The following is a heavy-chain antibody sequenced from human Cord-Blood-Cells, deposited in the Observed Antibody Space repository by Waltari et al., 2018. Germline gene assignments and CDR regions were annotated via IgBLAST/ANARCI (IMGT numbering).Heavy chain of an antibody. CDR3: ARGLNDAFDI. J-gene: IGHJ3*02. Sequence: QVQLQQWGAGLLKPSETLSLTCAVYGGSFSGYYWSWIRQPPGKGLEWIGEINHSGSTNYNPSLKSRVTISVDTSKNQSSLKLSSVTAADTAVYYCARGLNDAFDIWGQGTMVTVSS. CDR2: INHSGST. CDR1: GGSFSGYY. V-gene: IGHV4-34*01.